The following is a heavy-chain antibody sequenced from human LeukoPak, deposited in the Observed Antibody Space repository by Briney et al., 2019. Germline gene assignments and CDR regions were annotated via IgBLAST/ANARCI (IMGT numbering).Heavy chain of an antibody. CDR2: IYYSGST. Sequence: SETLSLTCTVSGGSISSGDYYWSWIRQPPGKGLEWIGYIYYSGSTYYNPSLKSRVTISVDTSKNQFSLKLSSVTAADTAVYYCARHKSEYCGGDCPDAFDIWGQGTMVTVSS. CDR3: ARHKSEYCGGDCPDAFDI. D-gene: IGHD2-21*02. CDR1: GGSISSGDYY. J-gene: IGHJ3*02. V-gene: IGHV4-30-4*08.